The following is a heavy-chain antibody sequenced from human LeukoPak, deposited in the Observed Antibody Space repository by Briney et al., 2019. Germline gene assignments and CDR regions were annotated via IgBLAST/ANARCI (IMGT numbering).Heavy chain of an antibody. D-gene: IGHD3-10*01. CDR1: GYTFTGYY. V-gene: IGHV1-2*02. CDR3: ARDVERVLLWFGDPRGAFDI. Sequence: ASVKVSCKASGYTFTGYYMHWVRQAPGQGLEWMGWINPNSGGTNYAQKFQGRVTMTRDTSISTAYMELSRLRSDDTAVYYCARDVERVLLWFGDPRGAFDIWGQGTMVTVSS. CDR2: INPNSGGT. J-gene: IGHJ3*02.